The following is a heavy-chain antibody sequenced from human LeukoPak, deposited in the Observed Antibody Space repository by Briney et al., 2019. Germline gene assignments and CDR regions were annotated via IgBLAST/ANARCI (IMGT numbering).Heavy chain of an antibody. D-gene: IGHD3-22*01. CDR2: IYSSGSA. CDR1: GASINNNF. Sequence: PSETLSLTCTVSGASINNNFWTWIRQPPGKGLEWIGYIYSSGSANYNPSLKSRVIISGDTSKNQISLNLTSVTAADTAVYFCARHRDYYDTWGPGTLVTVSS. V-gene: IGHV4-59*08. CDR3: ARHRDYYDT. J-gene: IGHJ4*01.